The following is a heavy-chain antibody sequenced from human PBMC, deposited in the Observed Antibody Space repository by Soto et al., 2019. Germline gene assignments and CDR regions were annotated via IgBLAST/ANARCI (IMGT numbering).Heavy chain of an antibody. J-gene: IGHJ5*02. V-gene: IGHV4-4*07. CDR2: IYTSGST. Sequence: SETLSLTCTVSGGSISSYYWSWIRQPAGKGLEWIGRIYTSGSTNYNPSLKGRVTMSVDTSKNQFSLKLSSVTAADTAVYYCAREAHYYDSSGYYHNWFDPWGQGTLVTVSS. D-gene: IGHD3-22*01. CDR3: AREAHYYDSSGYYHNWFDP. CDR1: GGSISSYY.